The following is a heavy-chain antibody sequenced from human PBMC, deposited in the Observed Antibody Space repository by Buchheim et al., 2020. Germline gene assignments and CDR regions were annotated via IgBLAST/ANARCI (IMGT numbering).Heavy chain of an antibody. D-gene: IGHD3-10*01. CDR2: IIPFSGTP. J-gene: IGHJ4*02. Sequence: VKKPGSSVKVSCKASGGTFSDYAISWVRQAPGQGLEWMGGIIPFSGTPNYSDKFQGRVTITADVSTSTAYMELSSLRSEDTAVFYCASTSDYYGSGSYYNPFHYWGQGTL. CDR1: GGTFSDYA. V-gene: IGHV1-69*01. CDR3: ASTSDYYGSGSYYNPFHY.